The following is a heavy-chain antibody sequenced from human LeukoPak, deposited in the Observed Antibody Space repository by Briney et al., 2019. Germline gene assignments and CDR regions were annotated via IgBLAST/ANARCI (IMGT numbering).Heavy chain of an antibody. Sequence: GGSLRLSCAASGFTFSSYSMNWVRQAPGKGLEWVSYISSSSTIYCADSVKGRFTISRDNAKNSLYLQMNSLRAEDTAVYYCARADKRDYQQFDYWGQGTLVTVSS. J-gene: IGHJ4*02. CDR1: GFTFSSYS. CDR2: ISSSSTI. D-gene: IGHD2-2*01. V-gene: IGHV3-48*01. CDR3: ARADKRDYQQFDY.